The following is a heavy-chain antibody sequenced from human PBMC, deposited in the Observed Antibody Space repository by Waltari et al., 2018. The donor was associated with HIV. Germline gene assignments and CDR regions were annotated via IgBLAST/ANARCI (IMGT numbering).Heavy chain of an antibody. J-gene: IGHJ3*02. CDR1: AGSISSYY. CDR3: ARVRITMIVARPNDAFDI. CDR2: IYYSGST. V-gene: IGHV4-59*01. D-gene: IGHD3-22*01. Sequence: QVQLQESGPGLVTHSETLSLTCPVPAGSISSYYWRWIRQPPGKGLEWIGHIYYSGSTNYNPSLKSRVTISLDTSKNQFSLKLSSVTAADTAVYYCARVRITMIVARPNDAFDIWGQGTMVTVSS.